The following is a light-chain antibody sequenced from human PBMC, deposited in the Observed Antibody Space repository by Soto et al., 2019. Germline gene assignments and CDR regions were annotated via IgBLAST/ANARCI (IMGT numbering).Light chain of an antibody. CDR1: QSINSRS. CDR3: QQYVASPYT. Sequence: EIVLTQSPGTLALSPWERATLSCGASQSINSRSLAWYQQKPGQAPRLLIYDASSRATGIPDRFSASGSGTDFTLTISNREPEDFAVYYCQQYVASPYTFGQGTKVDIK. CDR2: DAS. J-gene: IGKJ2*01. V-gene: IGKV3-20*01.